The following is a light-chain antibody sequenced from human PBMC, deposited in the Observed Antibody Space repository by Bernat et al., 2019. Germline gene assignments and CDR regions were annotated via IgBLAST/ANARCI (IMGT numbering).Light chain of an antibody. J-gene: IGKJ4*01. CDR3: QQYNNWTRT. CDR2: GAS. CDR1: QSVSSN. V-gene: IGKV3-15*01. Sequence: EVVMTQSPATLSVSPGERATLSCRASQSVSSNLAWYQQKPGQAPRLLIYGASTRASGIPASFSGSGSGTEFTLTISSLQSEDFAVYYCQQYNNWTRTCGGGTKVEIK.